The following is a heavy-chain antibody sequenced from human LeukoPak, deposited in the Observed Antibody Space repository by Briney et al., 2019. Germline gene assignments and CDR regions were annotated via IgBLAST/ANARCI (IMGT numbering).Heavy chain of an antibody. J-gene: IGHJ5*02. Sequence: GGSLRLSCAAYGFTFSSYAMHWVRLAPGKGLEWVAVISYDGSNKYYADSVKGRFTISRDNSKNTLYMQMNSLRAEDTAVYYCARDQNRVVVEHHWFDPWGQGTLVTVSS. V-gene: IGHV3-30*04. CDR2: ISYDGSNK. CDR3: ARDQNRVVVEHHWFDP. CDR1: GFTFSSYA. D-gene: IGHD2-15*01.